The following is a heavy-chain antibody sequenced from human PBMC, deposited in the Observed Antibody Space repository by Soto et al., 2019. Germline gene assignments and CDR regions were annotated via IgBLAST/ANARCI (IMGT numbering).Heavy chain of an antibody. J-gene: IGHJ2*01. Sequence: QVQLVQSGAEVKKPGASVKVSCKASGYTFTSYGISWVRQAPGQGLEWMGWISAYNGNTNYAQKLQGRVTMTTDTSTSTAYMELRSLRSDDTAVYYCARDERYYYDSSGSSLLSWYFDLWGRGTLVTVSS. CDR2: ISAYNGNT. CDR1: GYTFTSYG. V-gene: IGHV1-18*01. CDR3: ARDERYYYDSSGSSLLSWYFDL. D-gene: IGHD3-22*01.